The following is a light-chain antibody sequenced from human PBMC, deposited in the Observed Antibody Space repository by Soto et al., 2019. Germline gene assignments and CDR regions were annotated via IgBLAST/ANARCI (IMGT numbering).Light chain of an antibody. J-gene: IGKJ1*01. Sequence: DLPMTQSPSSLSASVGDRVTITCRASQSISSYLNWYQQKPGKAPNLLIYASSSLQSGVPSRFSGSGSGTDFTLTISSLQPEDFATYYCQQSYSSSWTFGQGTTVEIK. CDR2: ASS. CDR1: QSISSY. V-gene: IGKV1-39*01. CDR3: QQSYSSSWT.